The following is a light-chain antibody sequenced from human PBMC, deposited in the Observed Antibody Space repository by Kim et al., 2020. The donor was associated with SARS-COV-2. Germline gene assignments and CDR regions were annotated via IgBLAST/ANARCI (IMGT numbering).Light chain of an antibody. CDR3: QQYGSSPVV. Sequence: SPGERATLSCRASQSVRSSYLAWYQQKPGQAPRLLIYGASSRATGIPDRFSGSGSGTDFTLTISRLEPEDFAVYYCQQYGSSPVVFGQGTKVDIK. CDR1: QSVRSSY. CDR2: GAS. J-gene: IGKJ1*01. V-gene: IGKV3-20*01.